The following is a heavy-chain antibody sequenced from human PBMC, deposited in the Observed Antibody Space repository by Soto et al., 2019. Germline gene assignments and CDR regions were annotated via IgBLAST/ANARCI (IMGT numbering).Heavy chain of an antibody. D-gene: IGHD3-9*01. CDR1: GFTFNNHA. V-gene: IGHV3-23*01. Sequence: GGSLRLSCAASGFTFNNHAMAWVRQAPGKGLEWVSSIGHSGYSINYGDSVKGRFTISRDNSKNMVFLEMNGLRAEDTAVYYCARSDDKDILIGCYNWGQGALVTVSS. CDR2: IGHSGYSI. CDR3: ARSDDKDILIGCYN. J-gene: IGHJ4*02.